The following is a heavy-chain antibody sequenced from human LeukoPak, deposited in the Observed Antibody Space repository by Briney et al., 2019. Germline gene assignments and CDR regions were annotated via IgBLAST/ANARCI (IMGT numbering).Heavy chain of an antibody. CDR1: GFTFSSYG. J-gene: IGHJ4*02. D-gene: IGHD4-11*01. CDR2: ISSSSSYI. Sequence: GGSLRLSCAASGFTFSSYGMHWVRQAPGKGLEWVSSISSSSSYIYYADSVKGRFTISRDNAKNSLYLQMNSLRAEDTAVYYCARDYYSNSFFDYWGQGTLVTVSS. CDR3: ARDYYSNSFFDY. V-gene: IGHV3-21*01.